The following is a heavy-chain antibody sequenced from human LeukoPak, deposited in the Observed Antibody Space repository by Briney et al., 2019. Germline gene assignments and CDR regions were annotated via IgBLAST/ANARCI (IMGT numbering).Heavy chain of an antibody. J-gene: IGHJ6*04. CDR1: GFTFNTFW. Sequence: GGSLRLSCAASGFTFNTFWMSWDRQAPGKGLEWVANIKHDGSEKYYVDSVKGRFTISRDNARISLFLQMNSLRAEDTAVYYCAKGVDVWGKGTTVTVSS. CDR3: AKGVDV. V-gene: IGHV3-7*01. CDR2: IKHDGSEK.